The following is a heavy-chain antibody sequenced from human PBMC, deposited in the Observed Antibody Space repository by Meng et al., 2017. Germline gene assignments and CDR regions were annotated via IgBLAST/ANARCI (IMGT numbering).Heavy chain of an antibody. V-gene: IGHV3-23*01. CDR1: GFTFSDYY. CDR2: ISGSGGST. D-gene: IGHD2-15*01. J-gene: IGHJ4*02. CDR3: AKDVIVVVVAASLFDY. Sequence: GGSLRLSCAASGFTFSDYYMSWIRQAPGKGLEWVSAISGSGGSTYYADSVKGRFTISRDNSKNTLYLQMNSLRAEDTAVYYCAKDVIVVVVAASLFDYWGQGTLVTVSS.